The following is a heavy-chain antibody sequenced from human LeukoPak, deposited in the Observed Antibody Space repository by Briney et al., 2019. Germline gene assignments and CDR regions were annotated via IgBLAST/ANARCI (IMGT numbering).Heavy chain of an antibody. CDR1: GFTFSDSY. Sequence: GGSLRLSCAASGFTFSDSYMSWIRQAPGKGLEYLSYISGSGHDIMYADSVRGRFTISRDNARNSLYLQVNSLRAEDTAVYYCTRSARPLDSWGQGALVTVSS. J-gene: IGHJ4*02. CDR2: ISGSGHDI. D-gene: IGHD6-25*01. V-gene: IGHV3-11*01. CDR3: TRSARPLDS.